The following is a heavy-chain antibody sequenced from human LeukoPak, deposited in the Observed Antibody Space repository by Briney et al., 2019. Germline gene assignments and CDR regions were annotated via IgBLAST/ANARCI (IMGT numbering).Heavy chain of an antibody. CDR2: ISTSGGST. J-gene: IGHJ4*02. CDR1: GFTFSSYA. Sequence: GGSLRLSCAASGFTFSSYAMSWVRQAPGKGLEWVSGISTSGGSTSYADSVKGRFTITRDNPRNTLYMQMNSLRAEDTAVYYCAIMHRYYDGSGYWVQWGQGTLVTVSS. D-gene: IGHD3-22*01. CDR3: AIMHRYYDGSGYWVQ. V-gene: IGHV3-23*01.